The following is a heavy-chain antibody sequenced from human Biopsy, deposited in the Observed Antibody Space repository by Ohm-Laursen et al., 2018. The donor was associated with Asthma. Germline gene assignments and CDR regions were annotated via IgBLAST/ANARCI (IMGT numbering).Heavy chain of an antibody. D-gene: IGHD7-27*01. J-gene: IGHJ4*02. V-gene: IGHV1-69*13. CDR1: GGTFSSYA. CDR2: IIPIFGTA. Sequence: AASVKVSCNASGGTFSSYAISWVRQAPGQGLEWMGGIIPIFGTANYAQKFQGRVTITADESTSTAYMELSSLRSEDTAVYYCARSSHINWGGYFDYWGQGTLVTVSS. CDR3: ARSSHINWGGYFDY.